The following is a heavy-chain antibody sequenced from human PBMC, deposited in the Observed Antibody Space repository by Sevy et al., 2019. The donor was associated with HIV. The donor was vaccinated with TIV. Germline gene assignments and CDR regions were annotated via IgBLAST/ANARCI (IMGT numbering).Heavy chain of an antibody. J-gene: IGHJ5*02. CDR1: GFTFTNYW. CDR3: ARERIAIDRGSVRDWFDP. D-gene: IGHD2-21*01. Sequence: GRSLRLSCAASGFTFTNYWMSWVRQAPGKGLEWVANIKHDGREQYYLDSVKGRFTVSRDNAKNSLYLQMKSLRAEDTAVYYCARERIAIDRGSVRDWFDPWGQGTLVTVSS. CDR2: IKHDGREQ. V-gene: IGHV3-7*01.